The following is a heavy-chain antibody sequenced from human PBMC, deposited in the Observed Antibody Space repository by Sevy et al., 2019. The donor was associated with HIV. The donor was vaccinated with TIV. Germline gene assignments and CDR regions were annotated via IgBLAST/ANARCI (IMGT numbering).Heavy chain of an antibody. CDR1: GFTFSSHG. CDR2: ISYDGSKK. V-gene: IGHV3-30*18. Sequence: GGSLRLSCAASGFTFSSHGMHWVRQASGKGLEWVAFISYDGSKKYYTDSVKGRFTISRDNSKNTVYLQMNSLRAEDTAVYSCAKLRSAFGPLDDWGQGTLVTVSS. CDR3: AKLRSAFGPLDD. J-gene: IGHJ4*02. D-gene: IGHD3-16*01.